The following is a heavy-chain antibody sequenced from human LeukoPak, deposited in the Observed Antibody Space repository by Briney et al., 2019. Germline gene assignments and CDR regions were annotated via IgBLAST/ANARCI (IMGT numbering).Heavy chain of an antibody. Sequence: NPGGSLRLSCAASGFTFSDYYMSWIRQAPGKGLEWVSDISSSSTYTNYADSVKGRFTISRDNAKNSLYLQMNSLRVEDTAVYYCAKDGVSYYFDYWGQGTLVTVSS. CDR1: GFTFSDYY. V-gene: IGHV3-11*06. CDR3: AKDGVSYYFDY. CDR2: ISSSSTYT. J-gene: IGHJ4*02. D-gene: IGHD3-3*01.